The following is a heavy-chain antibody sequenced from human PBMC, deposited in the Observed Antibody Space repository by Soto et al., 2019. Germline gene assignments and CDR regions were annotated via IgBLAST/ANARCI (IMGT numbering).Heavy chain of an antibody. CDR3: ARLPFPSIPGRVRYREIDD. V-gene: IGHV1-69*13. CDR1: GGTFSSYA. D-gene: IGHD1-20*01. Sequence: SVKVSCKASGGTFSSYAISWVRQAPGQGLEWMGGIIPIFGTANYAQKFQGRVTITADESTSTAYMELSSLRSEDTAVYYCARLPFPSIPGRVRYREIDDWGQGTLVTVSS. J-gene: IGHJ4*02. CDR2: IIPIFGTA.